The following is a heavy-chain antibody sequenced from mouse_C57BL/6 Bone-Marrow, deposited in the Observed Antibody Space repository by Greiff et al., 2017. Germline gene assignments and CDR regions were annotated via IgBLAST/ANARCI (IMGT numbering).Heavy chain of an antibody. D-gene: IGHD1-1*01. V-gene: IGHV1-7*01. CDR2: INPSSGYT. CDR3: AGDYYGSSYVDY. CDR1: GYTFTSYW. Sequence: VHLVESGAELAKPGASVKLSCKASGYTFTSYWMHWVKQRPGQGLEWIGYINPSSGYTKYNQKFKDKATLTADKSSSTAYMQLSSLTYEDSAVYYCAGDYYGSSYVDYWGQGTTLTVSS. J-gene: IGHJ2*01.